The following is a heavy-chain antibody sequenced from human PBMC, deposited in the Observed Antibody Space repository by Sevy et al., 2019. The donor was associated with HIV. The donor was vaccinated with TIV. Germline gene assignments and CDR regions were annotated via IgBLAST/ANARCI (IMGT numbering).Heavy chain of an antibody. CDR1: GFTFSDYY. J-gene: IGHJ5*02. CDR3: ARENTMIEEPGWFDP. V-gene: IGHV3-11*01. D-gene: IGHD3-22*01. Sequence: GGSLRLSCEASGFTFSDYYRSWIRQAPGKGLEWVSYLSRSGRTINYADPVKGRFTISRDNAKNSLYLQINSLRAEDTAVYYCARENTMIEEPGWFDPWGQGTLVTVSS. CDR2: LSRSGRTI.